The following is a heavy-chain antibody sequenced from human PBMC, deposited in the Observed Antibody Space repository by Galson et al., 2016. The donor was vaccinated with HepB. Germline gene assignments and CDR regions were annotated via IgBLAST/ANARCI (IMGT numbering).Heavy chain of an antibody. CDR1: GASINSLNW. J-gene: IGHJ4*02. D-gene: IGHD3-3*01. Sequence: SETLSLTCAVSGASINSLNWWSWVRQPPGKGLEWIGEVFHSGNTNYNSSLKSRVSMSADKSKNQFSLTLTSVTAADTAVYFCASLENRRGGEVWGQGTLVTVSS. CDR3: ASLENRRGGEV. V-gene: IGHV4-4*02. CDR2: VFHSGNT.